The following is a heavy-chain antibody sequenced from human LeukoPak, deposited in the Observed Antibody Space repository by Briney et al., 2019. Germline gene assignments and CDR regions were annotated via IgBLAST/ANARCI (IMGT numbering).Heavy chain of an antibody. CDR2: ISSTSSTV. D-gene: IGHD6-6*01. CDR1: GFTFSNYG. Sequence: GGSLRLSCTASGFTFSNYGMNWVRQAAGKGLKWVSYISSTSSTVYYADSVKGRFTISRDDVKNSLYLQMNSLRAEDTAVYYCARGRDSSSSYPGYWGQGTLVTVSS. CDR3: ARGRDSSSSYPGY. J-gene: IGHJ4*02. V-gene: IGHV3-48*01.